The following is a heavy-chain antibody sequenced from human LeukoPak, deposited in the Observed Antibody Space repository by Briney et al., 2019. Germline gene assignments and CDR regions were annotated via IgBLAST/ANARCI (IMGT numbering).Heavy chain of an antibody. CDR1: GFTFSAYG. D-gene: IGHD6-19*01. CDR3: AKELTRPNRPVAGLNY. CDR2: ISYDGSNK. V-gene: IGHV3-30*18. Sequence: PGGSLRLSCAASGFTFSAYGMHWVRQAPGMGLEWVAIISYDGSNKYYPDSVKGRFTISRDDSKNTLYLQMNSLRTEDTAVYYCAKELTRPNRPVAGLNYWGQGTLVTVSS. J-gene: IGHJ4*02.